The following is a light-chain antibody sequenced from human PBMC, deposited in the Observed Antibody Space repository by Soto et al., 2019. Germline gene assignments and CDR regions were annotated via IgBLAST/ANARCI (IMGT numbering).Light chain of an antibody. CDR3: QQYNNWPRT. Sequence: EIVVTQSPATLSVSPGERATLSCRASQSVSSNLAWYQQKPGQAPRLLIYGASTRATGIPARFSGIGSGTEFTLTISSLQSEDFAVYYCQQYNNWPRTFGQGTKV. J-gene: IGKJ1*01. V-gene: IGKV3-15*01. CDR1: QSVSSN. CDR2: GAS.